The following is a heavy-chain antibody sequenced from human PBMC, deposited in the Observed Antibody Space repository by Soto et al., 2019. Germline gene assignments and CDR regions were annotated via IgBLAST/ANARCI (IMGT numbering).Heavy chain of an antibody. V-gene: IGHV1-18*04. CDR1: GYTFTSYG. CDR2: ISAYNGNT. CDR3: ARGVYDLTKGYFVY. J-gene: IGHJ4*02. Sequence: ASVKVSCKASGYTFTSYGISWVRQAPGQGLEWMGWISAYNGNTNYAQKLQGRVTMTTDTSTSTAYMELRSLRSDDTAVYYCARGVYDLTKGYFVYWGQGTLVTVSS. D-gene: IGHD2-8*01.